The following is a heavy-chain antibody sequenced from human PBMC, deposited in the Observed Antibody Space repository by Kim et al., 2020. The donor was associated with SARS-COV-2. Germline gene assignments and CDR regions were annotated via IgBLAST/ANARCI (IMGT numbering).Heavy chain of an antibody. CDR3: ARGNYYESVSLSDYYNGMDV. Sequence: GGSLRLSCAASGVSFDSSAMNWVRQAPGKGLEWVAVISFDGRNKAYADSVEGRFTISRDNSKSTLHLKMNSLRVEDTAVYYCARGNYYESVSLSDYYNGMDVWGQGTTVTVSS. V-gene: IGHV3-30-3*01. D-gene: IGHD3-10*01. CDR2: ISFDGRNK. CDR1: GVSFDSSA. J-gene: IGHJ6*02.